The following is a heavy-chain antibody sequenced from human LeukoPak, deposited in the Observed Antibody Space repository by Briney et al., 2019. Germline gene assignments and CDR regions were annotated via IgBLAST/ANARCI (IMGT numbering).Heavy chain of an antibody. CDR3: ATGVWALRFLEWSPGYDAFDI. J-gene: IGHJ3*02. Sequence: SETLSLTCTVSGGSVSSGSYYWSWIRQPPGKGLEWIGYIYYSGSTNYNPSLKSRVTISVDTSKNQFSLKLSSVTAEDTAVYYCATGVWALRFLEWSPGYDAFDIWGQGTMVTVSS. V-gene: IGHV4-61*01. D-gene: IGHD3-3*01. CDR2: IYYSGST. CDR1: GGSVSSGSYY.